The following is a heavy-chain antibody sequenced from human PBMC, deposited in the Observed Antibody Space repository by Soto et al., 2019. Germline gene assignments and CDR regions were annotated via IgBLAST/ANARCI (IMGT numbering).Heavy chain of an antibody. J-gene: IGHJ4*02. V-gene: IGHV3-23*01. CDR3: AKASSMVRGVIAYYYFDY. Sequence: GGSLRLSCAASGFTFRSYAMSWVRQAPGKGLHWVSAISGGGDRTYYADSVKGRFTISRDNSKNTLYLQMNSLRAEDTAVYYCAKASSMVRGVIAYYYFDYWGQGSLVTVSS. D-gene: IGHD3-10*01. CDR2: ISGGGDRT. CDR1: GFTFRSYA.